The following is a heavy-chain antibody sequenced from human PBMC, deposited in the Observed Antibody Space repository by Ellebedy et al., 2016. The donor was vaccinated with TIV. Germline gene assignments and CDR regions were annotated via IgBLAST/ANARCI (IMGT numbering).Heavy chain of an antibody. J-gene: IGHJ3*01. CDR2: IYQSGST. V-gene: IGHV4-38-2*02. CDR1: GYSISSGYY. Sequence: SETLSLTCTVSGYSISSGYYWGWIRQPPGKGLEWIGSIYQSGSTYYNPSLKSRVTISVDTSKNQSSLKLTSVSAADTAVYYCASFLEMAMFDAFDVWGQGTMVTVSS. D-gene: IGHD5-24*01. CDR3: ASFLEMAMFDAFDV.